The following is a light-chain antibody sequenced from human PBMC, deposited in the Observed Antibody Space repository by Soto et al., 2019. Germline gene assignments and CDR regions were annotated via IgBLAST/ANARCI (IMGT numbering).Light chain of an antibody. CDR2: AAS. V-gene: IGKV1-27*01. CDR3: LKYNSAPWT. Sequence: DFQMTQSPSSLSASVGDRVTITCRASQGISNYLAWYHQKPGKVPKLLIYAASTLQSGVPSRFSGSGSGTDFTLTISSLQPEDVATYYCLKYNSAPWTFGQGTKVEIK. CDR1: QGISNY. J-gene: IGKJ1*01.